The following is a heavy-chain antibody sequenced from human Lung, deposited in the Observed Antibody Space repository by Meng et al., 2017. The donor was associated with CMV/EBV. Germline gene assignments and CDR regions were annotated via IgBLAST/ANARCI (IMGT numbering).Heavy chain of an antibody. D-gene: IGHD3-10*01. CDR2: IIPIFGTA. CDR1: GGTFSSYA. Sequence: SVXVSXKASGGTFSSYAISWVRQAPGQGLEWMGGIIPIFGTANYAQKFQGRVTITTDESTSTAYMELSSLRPDDTAVYYCARDRGDPDMLAYYAMDVWGEGXTVTVSS. CDR3: ARDRGDPDMLAYYAMDV. V-gene: IGHV1-69*05. J-gene: IGHJ6*04.